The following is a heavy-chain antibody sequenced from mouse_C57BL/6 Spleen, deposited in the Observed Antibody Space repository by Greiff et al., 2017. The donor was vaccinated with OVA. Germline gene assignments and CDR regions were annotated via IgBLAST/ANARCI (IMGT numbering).Heavy chain of an antibody. D-gene: IGHD1-1*01. Sequence: QVQLKQPGAELVKPGASVKLSCKASGYTFTSYWMHWVKQRPGRGLEWIGRIDPNSGGTKYNEKFKSKATLTVDKPSSTAYMQLSSLTSEDSAVYYGARERYYYGSIDWYFDVWGTGTTVTVSS. J-gene: IGHJ1*03. V-gene: IGHV1-72*01. CDR2: IDPNSGGT. CDR3: ARERYYYGSIDWYFDV. CDR1: GYTFTSYW.